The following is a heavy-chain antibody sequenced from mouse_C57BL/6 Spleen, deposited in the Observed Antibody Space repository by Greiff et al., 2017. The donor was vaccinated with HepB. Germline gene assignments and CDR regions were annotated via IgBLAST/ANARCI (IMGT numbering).Heavy chain of an antibody. J-gene: IGHJ3*01. CDR1: GFSLSTSGMG. V-gene: IGHV8-12*01. Sequence: QVTLKVCGPGILQSSQTLSLTCSFSGFSLSTSGMGVSWIRQPSGKGLEWLAHIYWDDDKHYNPSLKSRLTISKDTSRNQVFLKITSVDPADTATYYCARGYDYDWAWFAYWGQGTLVTVSA. CDR3: ARGYDYDWAWFAY. D-gene: IGHD2-4*01. CDR2: IYWDDDK.